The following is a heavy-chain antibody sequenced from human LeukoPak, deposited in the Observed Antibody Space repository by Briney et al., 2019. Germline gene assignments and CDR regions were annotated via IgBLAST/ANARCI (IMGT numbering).Heavy chain of an antibody. D-gene: IGHD2-21*01. CDR2: IYWNDDK. Sequence: ASGPTLVKPTQTLMQTCTFSGFSLSPSGVGVGWIRQPPGKALEWLALIYWNDDKRYSPSLKSRLTITKDTSKNQVVLTMTNMDPVDTATCYCARVGTILFDYWGQGTLVTVSS. J-gene: IGHJ4*02. CDR3: ARVGTILFDY. CDR1: GFSLSPSGVG. V-gene: IGHV2-5*01.